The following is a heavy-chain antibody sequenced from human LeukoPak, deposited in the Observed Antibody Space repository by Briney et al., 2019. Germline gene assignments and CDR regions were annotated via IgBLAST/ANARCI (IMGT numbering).Heavy chain of an antibody. CDR2: IYYIGSP. CDR3: ARTWGDGYNSDY. D-gene: IGHD5-24*01. J-gene: IGHJ4*02. CDR1: GGAISSYY. V-gene: IGHV4-59*01. Sequence: SETLSLTCTVSGGAISSYYWSWIRQPPGKGLKWIGYIYYIGSPNYNPSLKSRVTISVDTSKNQFSLKLSSVTAADTAVYYCARTWGDGYNSDYWGQGTLVTVSS.